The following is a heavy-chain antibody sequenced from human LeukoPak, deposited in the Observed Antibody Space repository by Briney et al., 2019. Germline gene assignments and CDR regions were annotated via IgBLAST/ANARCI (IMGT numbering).Heavy chain of an antibody. D-gene: IGHD3-9*01. CDR2: ISAYNGNT. CDR3: ARASELRYFDWLYPKPPFDY. V-gene: IGHV1-18*01. J-gene: IGHJ4*02. CDR1: GYTFTSYG. Sequence: ASVKVSCKASGYTFTSYGISWVRQAPGQGLEWMGWISAYNGNTNYAQKLQGRVTMTTDTSTSTAYMELRSLRSDDTAVCYCARASELRYFDWLYPKPPFDYWGQGTLVTVSS.